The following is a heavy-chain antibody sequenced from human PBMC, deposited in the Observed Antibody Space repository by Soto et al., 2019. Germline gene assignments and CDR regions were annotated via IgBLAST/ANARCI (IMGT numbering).Heavy chain of an antibody. V-gene: IGHV4-30-2*01. CDR2: IYHSGST. CDR1: GGPISSGGYS. Sequence: SETLSLTCAVSGGPISSGGYSWSWIRQPPGKGLEWIGYIYHSGSTYYNPSLKSRVTISVDRSKNQFSLKLSSVTAADTAVYYCARGLYYYDSSGFDYWGQGTLVTVSS. CDR3: ARGLYYYDSSGFDY. J-gene: IGHJ4*02. D-gene: IGHD3-22*01.